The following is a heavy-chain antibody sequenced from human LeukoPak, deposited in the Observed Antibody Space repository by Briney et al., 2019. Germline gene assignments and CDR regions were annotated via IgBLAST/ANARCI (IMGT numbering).Heavy chain of an antibody. CDR1: GGSISSGGYY. D-gene: IGHD3-22*01. V-gene: IGHV4-30-2*01. CDR2: IYHSGST. J-gene: IGHJ4*02. CDR3: ARGPGAMIVVAAFDY. Sequence: PSQTLSLTCTVSGGSISSGGYYWSWIRQPPGKGLEWIGYIYHSGSTYYNPSLKSRVTISVDRSKNQFSLKLSSVTAADTAVYYCARGPGAMIVVAAFDYWGQGTLITVSS.